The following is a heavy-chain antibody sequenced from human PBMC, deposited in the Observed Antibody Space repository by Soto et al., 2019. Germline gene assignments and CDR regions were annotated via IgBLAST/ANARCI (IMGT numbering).Heavy chain of an antibody. V-gene: IGHV1-69*08. CDR2: IIPILGIA. CDR3: ARDHRSSGYAEGVDY. D-gene: IGHD5-12*01. J-gene: IGHJ4*02. CDR1: GGTFSSYT. Sequence: QVQLVQSGAEVKKPGSSVKVSCKASGGTFSSYTISWVRQAPGQGLEWMGRIIPILGIANYAQKFQGRVTITADKSTSTAYMELSSLRSEDTAVYYCARDHRSSGYAEGVDYWGQGTLVTVSS.